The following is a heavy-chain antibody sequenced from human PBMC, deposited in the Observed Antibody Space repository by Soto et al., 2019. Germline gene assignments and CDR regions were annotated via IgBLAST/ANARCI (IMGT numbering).Heavy chain of an antibody. CDR3: ARAPSYYLYAFYI. Sequence: GGSLRLSCAASGFTFSSYWMSWVRQAPGKGLEWVANIKQDGSEKYYVDSVKGRFTISRDNAKNSLYLQMNSLRAEDTAVYYCARAPSYYLYAFYIWGQGTMVTVSS. CDR2: IKQDGSEK. V-gene: IGHV3-7*01. J-gene: IGHJ3*02. D-gene: IGHD3-22*01. CDR1: GFTFSSYW.